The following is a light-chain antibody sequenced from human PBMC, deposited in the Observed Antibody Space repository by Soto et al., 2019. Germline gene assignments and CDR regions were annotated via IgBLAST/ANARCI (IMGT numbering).Light chain of an antibody. CDR1: SSDVGGYNY. CDR2: DVT. V-gene: IGLV2-11*01. CDR3: CSYAGTFTFV. J-gene: IGLJ1*01. Sequence: QSVLTQPRSVSGSPGQSVTISCTGTSSDVGGYNYVSWYQQLPGKAPKLMIYDVTKRPSGVPHRFSGSKSSNTASLTISGLQAEDEADYYCCSYAGTFTFVFGAGTKLTVL.